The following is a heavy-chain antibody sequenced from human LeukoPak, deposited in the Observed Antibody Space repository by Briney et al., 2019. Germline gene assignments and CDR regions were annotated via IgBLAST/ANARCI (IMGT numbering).Heavy chain of an antibody. D-gene: IGHD3-22*01. CDR3: ATYYCDNTGLI. CDR1: GFTFDDYG. V-gene: IGHV3-20*04. J-gene: IGHJ4*02. Sequence: GGSLRLSCAVSGFTFDDYGMSWVRQAPGKGLEWVSGINWNGGSTGYADSVKGRFTISRDNAKNSLYLQMNSLRAEDAAVYYCATYYCDNTGLIWGQGTLVTVSS. CDR2: INWNGGST.